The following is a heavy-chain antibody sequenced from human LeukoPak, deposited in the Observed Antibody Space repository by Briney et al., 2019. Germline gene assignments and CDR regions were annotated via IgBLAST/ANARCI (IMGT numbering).Heavy chain of an antibody. D-gene: IGHD4-11*01. Sequence: SVKVSCKASGGTFSSYAIGWVRQAPGQGLEWMGGIIPIFGTANYAQKFQGRVTITADESTSTAYMELSSLRSEDTAVYYCAKYKVTVTTGYYYYGMDVWGQGTTVTVSS. CDR2: IIPIFGTA. CDR3: AKYKVTVTTGYYYYGMDV. V-gene: IGHV1-69*13. J-gene: IGHJ6*02. CDR1: GGTFSSYA.